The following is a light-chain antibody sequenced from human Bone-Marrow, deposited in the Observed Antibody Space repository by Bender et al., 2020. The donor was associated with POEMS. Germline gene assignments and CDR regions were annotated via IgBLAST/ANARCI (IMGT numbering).Light chain of an antibody. Sequence: SYELTQPPSVSVSPGQTARITCSGDALPKQYAYWYHQKPGQAPVLVIYNDNERPSVTPERFSGSSSGATITLTISGVQAEYEADYYCQSTDSNVLYVFGTVTKVSVL. CDR3: QSTDSNVLYV. V-gene: IGLV3-25*03. CDR1: ALPKQY. CDR2: NDN. J-gene: IGLJ1*01.